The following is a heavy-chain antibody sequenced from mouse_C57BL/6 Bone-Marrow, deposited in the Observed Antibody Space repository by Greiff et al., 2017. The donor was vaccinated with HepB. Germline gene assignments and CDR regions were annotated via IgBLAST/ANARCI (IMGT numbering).Heavy chain of an antibody. CDR2: ISSGGSYT. CDR3: ARDYYGSSYDWYFDV. Sequence: EVQWVESGGDLVKPGGSLKLSCAASGFTFSSYGMSWVRQTPDKRLEWVATISSGGSYTYYPDSVKGRFTISRDNAKNTLYLQMSSLKSEDTAMYYCARDYYGSSYDWYFDVWGTGTTVTVSS. J-gene: IGHJ1*03. CDR1: GFTFSSYG. D-gene: IGHD1-1*01. V-gene: IGHV5-6*01.